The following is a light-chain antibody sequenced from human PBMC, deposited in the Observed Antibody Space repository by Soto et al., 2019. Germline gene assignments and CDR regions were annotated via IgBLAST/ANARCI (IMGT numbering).Light chain of an antibody. CDR2: GNS. Sequence: SVLTQPPSVSGAPGQGVTISCTGSSSNIGAPYDVHWYQQLPGTAPKLLIYGNSNRPSGVPDRFSGSKSGTSASLAITGLQAEDEADYYCQSYDSSLSGYVFGTGTKVTVL. J-gene: IGLJ1*01. V-gene: IGLV1-40*01. CDR1: SSNIGAPYD. CDR3: QSYDSSLSGYV.